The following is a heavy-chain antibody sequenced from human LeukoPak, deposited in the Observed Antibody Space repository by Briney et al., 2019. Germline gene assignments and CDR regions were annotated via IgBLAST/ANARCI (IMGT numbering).Heavy chain of an antibody. Sequence: SETLSLTCTVSGGSISSYYWSWIRQPPWKGLEWIGYIYYSGSTNYNPSLKSRVTISVDTSKNQFSLKLSSVTAADTAVYYCARVRITGTTTAFDYWGQGTLVTVSS. CDR3: ARVRITGTTTAFDY. D-gene: IGHD1-7*01. CDR2: IYYSGST. CDR1: GGSISSYY. V-gene: IGHV4-59*01. J-gene: IGHJ4*02.